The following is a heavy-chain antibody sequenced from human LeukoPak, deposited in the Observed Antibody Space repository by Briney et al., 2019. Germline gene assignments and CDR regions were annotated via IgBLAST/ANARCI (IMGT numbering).Heavy chain of an antibody. CDR1: GGSFSGYY. CDR3: ARVSYYDSSGYRVDY. CDR2: INHSGST. J-gene: IGHJ4*02. D-gene: IGHD3-22*01. Sequence: PSETLSLTCAVYGGSFSGYYWSWIRQPPGKGLEWIGEINHSGSTNYNPSLKSRVTISVDTSKNQFSLKLSSVTAADTAVYYCARVSYYDSSGYRVDYWGQGTLVTVSS. V-gene: IGHV4-34*01.